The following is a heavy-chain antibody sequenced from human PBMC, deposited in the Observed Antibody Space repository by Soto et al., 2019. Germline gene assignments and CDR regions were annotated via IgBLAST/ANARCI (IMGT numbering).Heavy chain of an antibody. J-gene: IGHJ5*02. CDR1: GSTFSNYH. CDR3: ARSYAEPVWGRYRTSAES. V-gene: IGHV1-18*01. D-gene: IGHD3-16*02. Sequence: QVQLVQSGAEVKEPGASVKVSCKASGSTFSNYHFIWVRQAPGQGLEWMGWISTNNGNPDYAPKHEGRVTRTTATTTSTASMEMRSLRSDVTAVYYCARSYAEPVWGRYRTSAESWGQGTLVTVSS. CDR2: ISTNNGNP.